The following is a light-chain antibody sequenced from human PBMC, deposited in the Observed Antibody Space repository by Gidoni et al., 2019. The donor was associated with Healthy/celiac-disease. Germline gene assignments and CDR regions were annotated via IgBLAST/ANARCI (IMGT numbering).Light chain of an antibody. V-gene: IGKV2-28*01. CDR2: LGS. J-gene: IGKJ1*01. CDR3: MQALQTPRT. Sequence: IVMTQSPLSLPVTPGEPASISCRSSQSLLHSNGYNYLDWYLQKPGQSPQLLIYLGSNRASGVPDRVSGSGSGKDFTLKISRVEAEDVGVYYCMQALQTPRTFGQGTKVEIK. CDR1: QSLLHSNGYNY.